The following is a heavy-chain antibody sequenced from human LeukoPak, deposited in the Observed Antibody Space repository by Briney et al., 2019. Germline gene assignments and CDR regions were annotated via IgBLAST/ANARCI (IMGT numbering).Heavy chain of an antibody. V-gene: IGHV6-1*01. CDR3: AKDWNIVATIGIRLTR. CDR2: TYYRSKWYY. D-gene: IGHD5-12*01. J-gene: IGHJ4*02. CDR1: GDSVSSNSAA. Sequence: KPSQTLSLTCAISGDSVSSNSAAWNWIRQSPSRGLEWLGRTYYRSKWYYDYATSVKGRITINPDTSKNQFSLQLSSVTSEDTAVYYCAKDWNIVATIGIRLTRWGQGTLVTVSS.